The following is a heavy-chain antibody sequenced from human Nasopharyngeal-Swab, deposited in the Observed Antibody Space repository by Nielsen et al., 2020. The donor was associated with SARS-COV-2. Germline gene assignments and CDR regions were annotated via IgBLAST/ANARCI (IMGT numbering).Heavy chain of an antibody. J-gene: IGHJ4*02. V-gene: IGHV3-33*01. CDR1: GFTFSSYG. CDR2: IWYDGSNK. D-gene: IGHD6-13*01. Sequence: GESLKISCAASGFTFSSYGMHWVRQAPGKGLEWVAVIWYDGSNKYYADSVKGRFTISRDNAKNSLYLQMNSLRAEDTAVYYCARRLGAAGYDYWGQGTLVTVSS. CDR3: ARRLGAAGYDY.